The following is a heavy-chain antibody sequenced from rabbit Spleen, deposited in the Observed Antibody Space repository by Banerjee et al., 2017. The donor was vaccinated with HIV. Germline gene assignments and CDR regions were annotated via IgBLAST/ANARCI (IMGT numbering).Heavy chain of an antibody. Sequence: QEQLVESGGGLVQPEGSLTLTCTASGVSFSTDHYMCWVRQAPGKGLEWIACIYADSSGSTYYASWAKGRFTISKTSSTTVTLEMTSLTAADTATYFCARDLVAVIGWNFNLWGQGTLVTVS. V-gene: IGHV1S45*01. CDR3: ARDLVAVIGWNFNL. CDR2: IYADSSGST. D-gene: IGHD1-1*01. CDR1: GVSFSTDHY. J-gene: IGHJ4*01.